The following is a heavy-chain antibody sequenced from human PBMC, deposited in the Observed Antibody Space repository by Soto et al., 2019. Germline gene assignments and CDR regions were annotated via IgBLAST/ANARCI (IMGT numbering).Heavy chain of an antibody. Sequence: ASVKVSCKVSGYTLTEISMHWVRQVPGKGLEWMGGFDPEDGETIYAQKFQGRVTMTEDTSTDTAYMELSSLRSEDTAVYYCATLTLFSGSHRDGDYWGQGTLVTVCS. V-gene: IGHV1-24*01. CDR3: ATLTLFSGSHRDGDY. CDR2: FDPEDGET. D-gene: IGHD1-26*01. J-gene: IGHJ4*02. CDR1: GYTLTEIS.